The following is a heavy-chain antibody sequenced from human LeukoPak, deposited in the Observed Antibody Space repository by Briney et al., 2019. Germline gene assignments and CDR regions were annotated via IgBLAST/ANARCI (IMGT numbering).Heavy chain of an antibody. CDR1: GGSISSSSYY. CDR3: AREGIEFGSGSYYSY. J-gene: IGHJ4*02. D-gene: IGHD3-10*01. Sequence: PSETLSLTCTVSGGSISSSSYYWGWIRQPPGKGLEWIGSIYYSGSTYYNPSLKSRVTISVDTSKNQFSLKLSSVTAADTAEYYCAREGIEFGSGSYYSYWGQGTLVTVSS. CDR2: IYYSGST. V-gene: IGHV4-39*07.